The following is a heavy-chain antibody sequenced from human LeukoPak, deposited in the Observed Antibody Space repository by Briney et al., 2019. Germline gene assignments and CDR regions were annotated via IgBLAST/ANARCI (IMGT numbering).Heavy chain of an antibody. V-gene: IGHV4-31*03. D-gene: IGHD4-17*01. J-gene: IGHJ6*02. Sequence: TLSVTRTVPRGSISIGGYYSSCIRQHPGKGLEWLGYIYYSVSTYFKPSCKSRVSIAVDTSKNQFSLKLSSVTAADTAVYYCARLVTTVTTFEASDGMDVWGQGTTVTVSS. CDR3: ARLVTTVTTFEASDGMDV. CDR1: RGSISIGGYY. CDR2: IYYSVST.